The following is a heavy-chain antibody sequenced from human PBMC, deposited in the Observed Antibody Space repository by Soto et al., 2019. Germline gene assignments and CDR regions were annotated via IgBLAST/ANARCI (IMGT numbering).Heavy chain of an antibody. J-gene: IGHJ4*02. CDR1: GFSFSTNV. D-gene: IGHD1-20*01. CDR2: MSPSGAEK. CDR3: ALDNIPGAPDYFDY. V-gene: IGHV3-30-3*01. Sequence: GGSLRLSCAASGFSFSTNVLHWVRQAPGKGLEWVAVMSPSGAEKYYTDSVKGRFTISRDNSKNTLYLQMNSLTTDDTAVYYCALDNIPGAPDYFDYWGQGTLVTVSS.